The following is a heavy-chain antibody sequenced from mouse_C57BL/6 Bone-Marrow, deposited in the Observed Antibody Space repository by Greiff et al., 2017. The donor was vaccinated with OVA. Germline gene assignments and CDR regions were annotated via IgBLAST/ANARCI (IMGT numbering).Heavy chain of an antibody. CDR2: INRDGGST. J-gene: IGHJ3*02. Sequence: EVQLVESGGGLVQPGASLKLSCESTDYDFPSYDMSWVRQTPGKRLELVAAINRDGGSTYYPDTLKGRFIISRDNTSNTPYLQLSSLRSEDTAVDDGAGQTIYYDYSGFGYWGQGTPVTVAA. CDR1: DYDFPSYD. V-gene: IGHV5-2*01. D-gene: IGHD2-4*01. CDR3: AGQTIYYDYSGFGY.